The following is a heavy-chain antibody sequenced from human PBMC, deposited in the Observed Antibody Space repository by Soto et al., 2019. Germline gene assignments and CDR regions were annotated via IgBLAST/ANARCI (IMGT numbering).Heavy chain of an antibody. Sequence: MQLVQSGPEVKKPGTSVKVSCKASGFTFSTSAVQWVRQARGQRPEWMGWIVGGSGNTNYAQNSQKRVIITRDMSTSTVYMELSSLRSDDTAVYFCAARRSGLYAMDVWGQGTTVTVSS. CDR1: GFTFSTSA. V-gene: IGHV1-58*01. CDR3: AARRSGLYAMDV. D-gene: IGHD1-26*01. CDR2: IVGGSGNT. J-gene: IGHJ6*02.